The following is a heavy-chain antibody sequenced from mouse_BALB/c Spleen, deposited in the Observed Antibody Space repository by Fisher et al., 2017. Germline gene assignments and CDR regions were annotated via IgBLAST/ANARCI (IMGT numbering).Heavy chain of an antibody. V-gene: IGHV1-69*02. Sequence: KFKGKATLTADKSSSTAYMQLSSLTSEDSAVYYCARTYDYDYAMDYWGQGTSVTVSS. J-gene: IGHJ4*01. D-gene: IGHD2-4*01. CDR3: ARTYDYDYAMDY.